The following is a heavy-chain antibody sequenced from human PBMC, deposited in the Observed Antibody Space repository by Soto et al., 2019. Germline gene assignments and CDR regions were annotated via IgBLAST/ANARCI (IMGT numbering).Heavy chain of an antibody. D-gene: IGHD2-2*02. J-gene: IGHJ4*02. Sequence: EVQLVESGGGLVKPGGSLRLSCGASGFTFSSYSMNWVRQAPGKGLEWVSSISSSSSYIYYADSVKGRFTISRDNAKNSLYLQMNSLRAEDMDVYYCARDKDLVVVPAAIFGYWGQGTLVTVSS. CDR1: GFTFSSYS. CDR3: ARDKDLVVVPAAIFGY. V-gene: IGHV3-21*01. CDR2: ISSSSSYI.